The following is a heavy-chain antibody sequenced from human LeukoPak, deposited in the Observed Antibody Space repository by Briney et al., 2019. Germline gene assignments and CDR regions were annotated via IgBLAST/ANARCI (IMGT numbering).Heavy chain of an antibody. J-gene: IGHJ3*02. V-gene: IGHV4-59*01. Sequence: PXXTLSLTCTVSGGSISSYYWSWIRQPPGKGLEWIGYIYYSGSTNYNPSLKSRVTISVDTSKNQFSLKLSSVTAADTAVYYCARDRHMYYDILTGYYSGGGFDIWGQGTMVTVSS. CDR3: ARDRHMYYDILTGYYSGGGFDI. CDR2: IYYSGST. D-gene: IGHD3-9*01. CDR1: GGSISSYY.